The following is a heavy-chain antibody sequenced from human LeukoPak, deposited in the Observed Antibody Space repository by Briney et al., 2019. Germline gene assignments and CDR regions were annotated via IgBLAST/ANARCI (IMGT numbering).Heavy chain of an antibody. CDR1: GFTFSSYS. CDR3: AKGRGLDP. V-gene: IGHV3-21*04. Sequence: GGSLRLSCAASGFTFSSYSFNWVRPVPGKGLEGVSSITTTFYTYYTDSVKGRFTISRDNAKNSLYLQMISLRAEDTAVFYCAKGRGLDPWGQGTLVTVSS. J-gene: IGHJ5*02. CDR2: ITTTFYT.